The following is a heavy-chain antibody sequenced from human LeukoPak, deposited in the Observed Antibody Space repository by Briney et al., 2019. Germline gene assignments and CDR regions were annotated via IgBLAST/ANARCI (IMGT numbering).Heavy chain of an antibody. D-gene: IGHD3-22*01. V-gene: IGHV3-53*01. J-gene: IGHJ4*01. CDR1: GFSVGDNY. CDR3: VRDYFTTISGYHEYYLDL. CDR2: IYRFGST. Sequence: PGGSLRLSCEASGFSVGDNYMTWVRQAPGKGPEWVSVIYRFGSTIYADSVQDRFTISRDTSNNTLFLQMNSLRAEDTAVYYCVRDYFTTISGYHEYYLDLWGHGTLVTVSS.